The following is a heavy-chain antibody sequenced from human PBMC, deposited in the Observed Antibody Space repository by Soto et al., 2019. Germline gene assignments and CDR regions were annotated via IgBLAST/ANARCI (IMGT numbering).Heavy chain of an antibody. CDR3: ARDQATGFYDFWSGYYTYYMDV. J-gene: IGHJ6*03. V-gene: IGHV6-1*01. Sequence: PSQTLSLTCAISGDSVSSNIAAWNWIRQSPSRGLEWLGRTYYRSKWYNDYAVSVKSRITINPDTSKNQFSLQLNSVTPEDTAVYYCARDQATGFYDFWSGYYTYYMDVWGKGTTVTVSS. D-gene: IGHD3-3*01. CDR2: TYYRSKWYN. CDR1: GDSVSSNIAA.